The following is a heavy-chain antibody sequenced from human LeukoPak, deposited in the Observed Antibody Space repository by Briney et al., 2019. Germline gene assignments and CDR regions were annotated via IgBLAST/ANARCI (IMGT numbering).Heavy chain of an antibody. J-gene: IGHJ4*02. CDR2: IKQDGSEK. D-gene: IGHD2/OR15-2a*01. Sequence: ANIKQDGSEKYYVDSVKGRFTISRDNAKNSLYLQMNSLRAEDTAVYYCAREKRIEGRYFDYWGQGTLVTVSS. V-gene: IGHV3-7*01. CDR3: AREKRIEGRYFDY.